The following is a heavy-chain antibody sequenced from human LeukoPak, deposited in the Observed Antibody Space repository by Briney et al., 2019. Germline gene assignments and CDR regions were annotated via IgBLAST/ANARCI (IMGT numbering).Heavy chain of an antibody. CDR1: GGSISSYY. Sequence: SETLSLTCTVSGGSISSYYWSWIRQPPGKGLEWVGYIYYSGSTNYNPSLKCRVTISVDTSKNQFSLKLSSVTAADTAVYYCARGGRSLEWLLWNGVEWFDPWGQGTLVTVSS. V-gene: IGHV4-59*01. D-gene: IGHD3-3*01. CDR3: ARGGRSLEWLLWNGVEWFDP. CDR2: IYYSGST. J-gene: IGHJ5*02.